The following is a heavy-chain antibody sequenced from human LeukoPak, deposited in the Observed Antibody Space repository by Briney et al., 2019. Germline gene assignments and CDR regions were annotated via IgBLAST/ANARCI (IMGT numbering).Heavy chain of an antibody. D-gene: IGHD1-26*01. V-gene: IGHV7-4-1*02. CDR2: INTNTGNP. Sequence: GASVKVSCKASGYTFTTYAMNWVRQAPGQGLEWMGWINTNTGNPTYAQGFTGRFVFSLDTSVSTAYLQISSLVPDDTAVYFCARGDRHHSGSYSYYYYIDVWGKGTTVTVSS. J-gene: IGHJ6*03. CDR3: ARGDRHHSGSYSYYYYIDV. CDR1: GYTFTTYA.